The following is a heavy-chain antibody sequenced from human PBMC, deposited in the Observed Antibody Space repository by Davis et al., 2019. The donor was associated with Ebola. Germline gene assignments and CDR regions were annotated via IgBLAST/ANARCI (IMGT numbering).Heavy chain of an antibody. CDR1: GFTFSSYS. J-gene: IGHJ4*02. D-gene: IGHD3-22*01. CDR2: ISSSSSYI. V-gene: IGHV3-21*01. Sequence: GESLKISCAASGFTFSSYSMNWVRQAPGEGLEWVSSISSSSSYIYYADSVKGRFTISRDNAKNTLFLQMNSLRAEDTAVYYCAKDRVTYYFDTTGYSSNEGGQGTLVTVSS. CDR3: AKDRVTYYFDTTGYSSNE.